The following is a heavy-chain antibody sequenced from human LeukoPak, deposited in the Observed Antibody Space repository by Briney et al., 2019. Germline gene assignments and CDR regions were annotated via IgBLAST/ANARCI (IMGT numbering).Heavy chain of an antibody. CDR3: ARQLGGSGSY. Sequence: PGGSLRLSCAASGFTFNSYWMSWVRQAPGKRPEWVANIKQDGSEKYYVDSVKGRFTISRDNAKNSVYLQMNSLRAEDTAVYYCARQLGGSGSYWGQGTLVTVSS. V-gene: IGHV3-7*01. CDR1: GFTFNSYW. D-gene: IGHD3-10*01. CDR2: IKQDGSEK. J-gene: IGHJ4*02.